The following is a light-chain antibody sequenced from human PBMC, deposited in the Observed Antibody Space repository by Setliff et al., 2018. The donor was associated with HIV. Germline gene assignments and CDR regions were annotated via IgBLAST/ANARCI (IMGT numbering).Light chain of an antibody. CDR1: SSDVGTYNL. CDR3: SSNTGSNTYV. Sequence: QSVLTQPASVSGSPGQSITISCTGSSSDVGTYNLVSWYQQHPGKAPKLMIYDVSNRASGVSNRFSGSKSGNTASLTISGLQAEDEADYYCSSNTGSNTYVFGAGTKVTVL. CDR2: DVS. J-gene: IGLJ1*01. V-gene: IGLV2-14*01.